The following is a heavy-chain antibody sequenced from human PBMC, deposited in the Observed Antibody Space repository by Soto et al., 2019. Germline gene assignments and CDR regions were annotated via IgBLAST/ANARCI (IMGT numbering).Heavy chain of an antibody. J-gene: IGHJ4*02. CDR2: IIPVLGLA. D-gene: IGHD3-10*01. V-gene: IGHV1-69*02. CDR1: GGALSSYP. CDR3: ARVKEAPDSEGYYFDS. Sequence: QVQLVQSGAELKKPGSSVKVSCRASGGALSSYPIGWVRQAPGQGLEWMGRIIPVLGLANYAQKFQGRVTITADKSTRTAYMELTSLTSEDSAIYYCARVKEAPDSEGYYFDSWGQGTQVTVSS.